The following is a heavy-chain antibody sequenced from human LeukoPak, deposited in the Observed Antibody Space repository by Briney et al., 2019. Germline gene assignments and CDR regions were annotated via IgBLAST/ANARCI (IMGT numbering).Heavy chain of an antibody. J-gene: IGHJ4*02. CDR3: ARDRTRTGYSSGWYHDY. D-gene: IGHD6-19*01. CDR1: GYTFTGYY. Sequence: ASVKVSCKASGYTFTGYYMPWVRQAPGQGLEWMGWINPNSGGTNYAQKFQGRVTMTRDTSISTAYMELSRLRSDDTAVYYCARDRTRTGYSSGWYHDYWGQGTLVTVSS. CDR2: INPNSGGT. V-gene: IGHV1-2*02.